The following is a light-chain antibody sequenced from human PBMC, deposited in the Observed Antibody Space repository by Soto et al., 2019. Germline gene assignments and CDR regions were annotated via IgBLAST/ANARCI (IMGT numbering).Light chain of an antibody. Sequence: DIQVTQSPSTLSASVGDRVTITCRASQPIRTWLAWYQEKPGKAPKLLIYDASSLEGGVPSRFSGSGSGTDFTLTISSLQPEDFATYYCQQSYSTPETFGQGTKLEIK. CDR1: QPIRTW. V-gene: IGKV1-5*01. J-gene: IGKJ2*01. CDR2: DAS. CDR3: QQSYSTPET.